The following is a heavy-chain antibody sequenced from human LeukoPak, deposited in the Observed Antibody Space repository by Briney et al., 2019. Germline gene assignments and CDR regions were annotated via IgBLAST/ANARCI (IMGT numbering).Heavy chain of an antibody. CDR2: GGSGGST. Sequence: GGSLRLSCAASGFIFSNYAMTWVRQAPGKGLEWVSYGGSGGSTYYADSVKGRFTVSRDNSKSTLYLQMNSLRAEDTALYYCAKQRGAVRGALDVWGQGTTVTVSS. CDR1: GFIFSNYA. D-gene: IGHD3-10*01. V-gene: IGHV3-23*01. CDR3: AKQRGAVRGALDV. J-gene: IGHJ6*02.